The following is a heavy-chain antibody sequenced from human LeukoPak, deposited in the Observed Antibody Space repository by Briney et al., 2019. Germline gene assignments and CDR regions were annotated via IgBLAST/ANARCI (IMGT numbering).Heavy chain of an antibody. CDR1: GFNFSDYY. CDR2: ISSSGLST. V-gene: IGHV3-11*01. Sequence: GGPLRLSCAASGFNFSDYYMSWIRQAPGKGLEWVSYISSSGLSTYYAGSVKGRFTISRDNARNSLYLQMNSLAPEDTALYYCARGKRRFDYWGQGTLVSVSS. J-gene: IGHJ4*02. CDR3: ARGKRRFDY.